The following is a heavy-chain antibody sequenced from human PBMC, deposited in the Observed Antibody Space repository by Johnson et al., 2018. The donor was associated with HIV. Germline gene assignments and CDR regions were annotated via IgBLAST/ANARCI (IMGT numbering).Heavy chain of an antibody. V-gene: IGHV3-66*01. CDR3: ARDRRYYDSSGYYHDAFDI. J-gene: IGHJ3*02. CDR1: GFTVNSNY. CDR2: IYSGGGT. Sequence: VQLVESGGGLVQPGGSLRLSCAASGFTVNSNYINWVRQAPGKGLECVSGIYSGGGTYYADSVKGRFTISRDNSKNTLYLQMNSLRADDTAVYFCARDRRYYDSSGYYHDAFDIWGQGTMVTVSS. D-gene: IGHD3-22*01.